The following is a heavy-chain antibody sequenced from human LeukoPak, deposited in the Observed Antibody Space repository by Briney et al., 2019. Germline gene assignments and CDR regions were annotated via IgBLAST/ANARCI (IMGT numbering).Heavy chain of an antibody. D-gene: IGHD3-22*01. CDR2: IYYTGST. J-gene: IGHJ4*02. V-gene: IGHV4-39*07. CDR1: GGSIRSSSYY. CDR3: ARVHYYDSSDYYDTSCFDY. Sequence: SETLSLTCTVSGGSIRSSSYYWGWIRQPPGKGLAWIGSIYYTGSTYYNPSLKSRVTISLDMSKNHFSLKLSSVTAADTAVYYCARVHYYDSSDYYDTSCFDYWGQGTLVTVSS.